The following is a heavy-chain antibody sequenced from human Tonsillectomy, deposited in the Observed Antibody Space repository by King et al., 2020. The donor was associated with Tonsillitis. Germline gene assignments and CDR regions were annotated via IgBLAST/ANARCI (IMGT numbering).Heavy chain of an antibody. D-gene: IGHD4-17*01. J-gene: IGHJ3*02. Sequence: QLQESGPGLVKPSETLSLTCTVSVDSISSHYWSWLRQPPGKGLEWIGYFFHSGSTTYNPSFKSPVTISVDTSKNQFSLKLSSVTVADTAVYYCARDRGDAYGAFDIWGLGTMVTVSS. CDR3: ARDRGDAYGAFDI. V-gene: IGHV4-59*11. CDR2: FFHSGST. CDR1: VDSISSHY.